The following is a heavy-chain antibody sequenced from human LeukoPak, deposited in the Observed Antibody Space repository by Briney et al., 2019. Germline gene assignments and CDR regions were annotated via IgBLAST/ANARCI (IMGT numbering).Heavy chain of an antibody. CDR3: ARDRYDSSGYYYEFDY. V-gene: IGHV1-69*04. D-gene: IGHD3-22*01. CDR2: IIPIFGIA. J-gene: IGHJ4*02. CDR1: GGTFSSYA. Sequence: ASVKVSCKASGGTFSSYAISWVRQAPGQGLEWMGRIIPIFGIANYAQKFQGRVTITADKSTSTAYMELGSLRSEDTAVYYCARDRYDSSGYYYEFDYWGQGTLVTVSS.